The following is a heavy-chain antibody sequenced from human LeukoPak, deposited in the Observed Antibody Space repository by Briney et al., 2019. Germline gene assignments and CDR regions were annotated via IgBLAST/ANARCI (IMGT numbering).Heavy chain of an antibody. CDR1: GGTFSSYA. D-gene: IGHD3-10*01. J-gene: IGHJ4*02. CDR2: IIPIFGTA. CDR3: ARGGDIWFGELLSGPFDY. Sequence: SVKVSCKASGGTFSSYAISWVRQATGQGLEWMGGIIPIFGTANYAQKFQGRVTITADESTSTAYMELSSLRSEDTAAYYCARGGDIWFGELLSGPFDYWGQGTLVTVSS. V-gene: IGHV1-69*13.